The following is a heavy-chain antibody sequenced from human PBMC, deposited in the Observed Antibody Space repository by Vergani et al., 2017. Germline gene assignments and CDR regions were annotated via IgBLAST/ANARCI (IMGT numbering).Heavy chain of an antibody. CDR2: IRYGGSEK. CDR1: GFIFNDYG. Sequence: QVQLVESGGGVVQPGGSLRLSCAASGFIFNDYGLHWVRQSPVKGLEWVAFIRYGGSEKFYVESVKGRFTISRDDSKNTLYLQMNSLRVEDTAMYFCARDLSYSTAWPFFDSRGQGTLVTVSS. D-gene: IGHD4-11*01. J-gene: IGHJ4*02. V-gene: IGHV3-30*02. CDR3: ARDLSYSTAWPFFDS.